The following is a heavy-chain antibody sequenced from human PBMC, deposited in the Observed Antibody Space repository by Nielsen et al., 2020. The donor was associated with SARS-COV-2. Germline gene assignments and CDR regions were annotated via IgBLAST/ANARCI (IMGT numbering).Heavy chain of an antibody. CDR1: GYTFTSYA. J-gene: IGHJ4*02. V-gene: IGHV7-4-1*02. CDR2: INTNTGNP. D-gene: IGHD5-18*01. Sequence: SVKVSCKASGYTFTSYAMNWVRQAPGQVLEWMGWINTNTGNPTYAQGFTVRFVFSLDTSVITAYLQISSLKAEDTAVYYCARDSDSYGSFDYWGQGTLVTVSS. CDR3: ARDSDSYGSFDY.